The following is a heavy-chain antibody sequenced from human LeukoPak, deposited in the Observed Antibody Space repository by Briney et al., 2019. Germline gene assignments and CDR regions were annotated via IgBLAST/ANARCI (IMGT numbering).Heavy chain of an antibody. CDR1: RFTFSSYS. V-gene: IGHV3-23*01. CDR2: ISGSGGST. Sequence: GGSLRLSCEASRFTFSSYSMNWVRQAPGKGLEWVSAISGSGGSTYYADSVKGRFTISRDNSKNTLYLQMNSLRAEDTAVYYCAKVRGTATYYYYGMDVWGQGTTVTVSS. J-gene: IGHJ6*02. D-gene: IGHD1-1*01. CDR3: AKVRGTATYYYYGMDV.